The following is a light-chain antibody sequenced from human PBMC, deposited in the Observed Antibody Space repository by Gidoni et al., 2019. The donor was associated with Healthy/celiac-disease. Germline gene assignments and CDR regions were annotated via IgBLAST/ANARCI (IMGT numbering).Light chain of an antibody. CDR1: QSISSY. CDR3: QQSYSTPLT. J-gene: IGKJ1*01. Sequence: DIQMTQSPSSLSASVGDRVTITCRASQSISSYLNWYQQKPGKAPKLLIYAASSFQSGVPSRFSGSGSGTDFTLTISSLQPEDFATYYCQQSYSTPLTFGHGTKVEIK. V-gene: IGKV1-39*01. CDR2: AAS.